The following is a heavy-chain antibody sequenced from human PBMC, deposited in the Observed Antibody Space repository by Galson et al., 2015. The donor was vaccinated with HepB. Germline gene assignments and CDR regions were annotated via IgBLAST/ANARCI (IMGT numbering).Heavy chain of an antibody. D-gene: IGHD3-22*01. Sequence: SLRLSCAASGFTFSSYSMNWVRQAPGKGLEWVSSISSSSSYIYYADSVKGRFTISRDNAKNSLYLQMNSLRAEDTAVYYCARGDSSGYYYATFIAFDIWGQGTMVTVSS. V-gene: IGHV3-21*01. CDR1: GFTFSSYS. CDR2: ISSSSSYI. CDR3: ARGDSSGYYYATFIAFDI. J-gene: IGHJ3*02.